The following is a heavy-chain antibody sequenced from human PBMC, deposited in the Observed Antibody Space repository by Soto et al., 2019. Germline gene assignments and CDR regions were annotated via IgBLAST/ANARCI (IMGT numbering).Heavy chain of an antibody. CDR2: MFYSCSGGI. V-gene: IGHV4-59*12. D-gene: IGHD3-10*01. J-gene: IGHJ4*02. Sequence: SATLCLTGTVSCGSIISYYWAWIRQSPGQGLEWLAHMFYSCSGGIKTNPSLKSRVSISVVTSTNHISLKLSSVTAADTAVYYCARNLLWFGELLPNFDYWGQGTLVTVSS. CDR3: ARNLLWFGELLPNFDY. CDR1: CGSIISYY.